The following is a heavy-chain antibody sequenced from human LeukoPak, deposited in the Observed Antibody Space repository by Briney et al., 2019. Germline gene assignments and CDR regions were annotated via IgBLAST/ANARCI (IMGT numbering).Heavy chain of an antibody. D-gene: IGHD2-21*01. J-gene: IGHJ6*02. CDR1: GYTSTGYY. V-gene: IGHV1-2*06. CDR3: ARGVDYYYGMGV. Sequence: ASVKVSCKASGYTSTGYYMHWVRQAPGQGLEWMGRINPNSGGTNYAQKFQGRVTMTRDTSISTAYMELSRLRSDDTAVYYCARGVDYYYGMGVWGQGTTVTVSS. CDR2: INPNSGGT.